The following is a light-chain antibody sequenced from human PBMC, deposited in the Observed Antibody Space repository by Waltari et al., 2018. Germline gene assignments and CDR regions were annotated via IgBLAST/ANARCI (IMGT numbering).Light chain of an antibody. CDR2: GAS. V-gene: IGKV3-20*01. Sequence: EIVLTQSPGTLSLSPGERATLSCRASQSVISSYLAWYQHKPGQAPRLLIYGASNRAAGITDRCSGSGSGTDFTLTISRLEPEDFAVYYCQQYGSSPLFTFGPGTKVDIK. CDR3: QQYGSSPLFT. J-gene: IGKJ3*01. CDR1: QSVISSY.